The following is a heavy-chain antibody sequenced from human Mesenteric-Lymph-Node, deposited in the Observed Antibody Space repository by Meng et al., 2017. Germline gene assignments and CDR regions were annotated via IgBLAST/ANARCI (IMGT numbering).Heavy chain of an antibody. CDR2: IYNSGST. CDR1: GGSISSGDYY. D-gene: IGHD2-21*01. Sequence: QVQLQESGPGLVKPSQTLSLTCTVSGGSISSGDYYWSWIRQPPGKGLEWIGYIYNSGSTYYNPSLKSRVTISVDTSKNQFSLNLNSMTAADTAVYYCASFDHIPRRNYFDYWGQGTLVTVSS. V-gene: IGHV4-30-4*01. CDR3: ASFDHIPRRNYFDY. J-gene: IGHJ4*02.